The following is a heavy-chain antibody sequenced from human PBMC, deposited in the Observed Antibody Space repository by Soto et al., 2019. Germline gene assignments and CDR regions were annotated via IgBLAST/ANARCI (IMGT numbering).Heavy chain of an antibody. D-gene: IGHD6-19*01. CDR2: ISYGGST. Sequence: GGSLRLSCAGSGFTFSNYGMHWVRQAPGKGLAWVAVISYGGSTYYADSVKGRFTISRDNSKNTLYLQMNSLRAEDTAVYYCAKDGLYTVAGRFDYWGQGTLVTVSS. CDR3: AKDGLYTVAGRFDY. V-gene: IGHV3-30*18. CDR1: GFTFSNYG. J-gene: IGHJ4*02.